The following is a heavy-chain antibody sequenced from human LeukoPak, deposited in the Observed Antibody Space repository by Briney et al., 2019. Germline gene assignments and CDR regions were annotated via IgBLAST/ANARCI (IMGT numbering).Heavy chain of an antibody. CDR2: ISAYNGNT. V-gene: IGHV1-18*01. Sequence: ASVKVSCKASGYTFTSYGISWVRQAPGQGLEWMGWISAYNGNTNCAQKLQGRVTMTTDTSTSTAYMELRSLRSDDTAVYYCARSFPHVVVVPAAIPLDYWGQGTLVTVSS. CDR1: GYTFTSYG. D-gene: IGHD2-2*02. J-gene: IGHJ4*02. CDR3: ARSFPHVVVVPAAIPLDY.